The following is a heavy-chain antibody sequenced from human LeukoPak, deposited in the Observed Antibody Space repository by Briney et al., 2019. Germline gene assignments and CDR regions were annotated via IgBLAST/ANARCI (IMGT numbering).Heavy chain of an antibody. V-gene: IGHV3-11*04. CDR2: ISSSGSTI. J-gene: IGHJ6*03. CDR3: ARVRVVPAAQRSFSYYYYYYYMDV. CDR1: GFTFSDYY. Sequence: KPGGSLRLSCAASGFTFSDYYMSWIRQAPGKGLEWVSYISSSGSTIYYADSVKGRFTISRDNAKNSLYLQMNSLRAEDTAVYYCARVRVVPAAQRSFSYYYYYYYMDVWGKGTTVTVSS. D-gene: IGHD2-2*01.